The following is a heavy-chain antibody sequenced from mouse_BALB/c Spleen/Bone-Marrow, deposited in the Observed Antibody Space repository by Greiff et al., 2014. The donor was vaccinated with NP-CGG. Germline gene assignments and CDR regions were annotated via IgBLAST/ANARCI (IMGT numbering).Heavy chain of an antibody. J-gene: IGHJ2*01. CDR2: INPSRGYT. D-gene: IGHD2-1*01. CDR1: GYTFTSYT. CDR3: ARRYYGNPFDY. V-gene: IGHV1-4*01. Sequence: VQLVESGAELARPGASVKMSCKASGYTFTSYTMHWVKQRPGQGLEWIGYINPSRGYTNYNQKFKDKAILTADKSSSTAYMQLSSLTSEDSAVYYCARRYYGNPFDYWGQGTTLTVSS.